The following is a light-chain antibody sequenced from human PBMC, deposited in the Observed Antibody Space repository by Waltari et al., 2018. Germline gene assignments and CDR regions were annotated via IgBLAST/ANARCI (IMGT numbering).Light chain of an antibody. Sequence: QSVLTQPPSVSAAPGQKVTISCSGTNSNIGNNYVAWYQQLPGTAPKLLIYDNNKRPSGIPDRFSGYKSGRTATLAISGLQTGDEADYSCAIWDSSLNAIVFGGGTKLTVL. CDR1: NSNIGNNY. CDR3: AIWDSSLNAIV. CDR2: DNN. J-gene: IGLJ3*02. V-gene: IGLV1-51*01.